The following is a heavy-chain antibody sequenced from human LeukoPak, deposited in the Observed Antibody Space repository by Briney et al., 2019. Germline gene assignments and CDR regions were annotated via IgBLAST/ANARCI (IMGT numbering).Heavy chain of an antibody. CDR2: INPNSGGT. CDR1: GYTFTGNY. V-gene: IGHV1-2*02. Sequence: ASVKVSCKASGYTFTGNYMHWVRQAPGQGLEWMGWINPNSGGTNYAQKFQGRVSMTRDTSISSAYMELSRLRSDDTAVYYCARGGYYESSAYRIFDYWGQGTLVTVSS. D-gene: IGHD3-22*01. J-gene: IGHJ4*02. CDR3: ARGGYYESSAYRIFDY.